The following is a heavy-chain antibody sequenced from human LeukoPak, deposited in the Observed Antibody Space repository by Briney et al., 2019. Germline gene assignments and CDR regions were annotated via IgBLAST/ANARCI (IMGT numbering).Heavy chain of an antibody. CDR1: GFTFSSYA. V-gene: IGHV3-23*01. CDR3: AKAPSIFGVVVAYMDV. D-gene: IGHD3-3*01. J-gene: IGHJ6*03. CDR2: ISGSGGST. Sequence: GGSLRLSCAASGFTFSSYAMSWVRQAPGKGLEWVSAISGSGGSTYYADSVKGRLTISRDNSKNTLYLQMNSLRAEDTAVYYCAKAPSIFGVVVAYMDVWGKGTTVTVSS.